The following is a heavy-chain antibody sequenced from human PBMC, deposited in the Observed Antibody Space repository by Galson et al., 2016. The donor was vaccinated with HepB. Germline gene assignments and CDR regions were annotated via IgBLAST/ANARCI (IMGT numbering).Heavy chain of an antibody. Sequence: SLRLSCAASGFTFGDYAVSWVRQAPGQGLEWVGFIRTKAYGGTIESAASVKGRFSISRDDSKSIAYLQMHSLKPEDTAVYYCTRDNSGVVPAALVLGGMDVWGQGTTVTVSS. CDR2: IRTKAYGGTI. CDR1: GFTFGDYA. CDR3: TRDNSGVVPAALVLGGMDV. J-gene: IGHJ6*02. D-gene: IGHD2-2*01. V-gene: IGHV3-49*04.